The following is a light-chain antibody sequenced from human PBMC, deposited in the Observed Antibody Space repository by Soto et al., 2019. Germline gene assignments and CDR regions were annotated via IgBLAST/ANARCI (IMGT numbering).Light chain of an antibody. Sequence: DIQMTQSPSSLSASVGDRVAITCRATQAISDYLNWYQQKPGKALKLLIYGASNLQSGVPSRFSGSGSGTDFTLTISGLQPEDSGIYYCQQTYSLPITFGPGTKVDVK. CDR3: QQTYSLPIT. CDR1: QAISDY. V-gene: IGKV1-39*01. J-gene: IGKJ3*01. CDR2: GAS.